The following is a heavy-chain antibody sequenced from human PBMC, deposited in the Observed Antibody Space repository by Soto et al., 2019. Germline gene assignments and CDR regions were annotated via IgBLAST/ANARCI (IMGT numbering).Heavy chain of an antibody. J-gene: IGHJ6*02. CDR1: GGSMNDVTHY. Sequence: LSLTCSVSGGSMNDVTHYWAWIRQPPGKGLEWIATTYYTGSTHYNSSLKSRATISVDTSQNQFSLELTSVTAADTAVYHCASARYFGVDVWGHGTTVTVSS. D-gene: IGHD5-18*01. V-gene: IGHV4-39*01. CDR2: TYYTGST. CDR3: ASARYFGVDV.